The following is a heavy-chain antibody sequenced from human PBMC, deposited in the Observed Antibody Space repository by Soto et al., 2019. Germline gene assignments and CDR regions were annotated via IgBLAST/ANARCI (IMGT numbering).Heavy chain of an antibody. CDR3: AREASVAALNWFDP. Sequence: LRLSCAASGFTFSQYALNWVRQAPGKGLEWVAVILYDGTIEHYADSVKGRFTVSRDNSKNTVYLQMDSLTPEDTGVYYCAREASVAALNWFDPWGQGTLVTVSS. CDR1: GFTFSQYA. CDR2: ILYDGTIE. J-gene: IGHJ5*02. V-gene: IGHV3-30-3*01. D-gene: IGHD6-6*01.